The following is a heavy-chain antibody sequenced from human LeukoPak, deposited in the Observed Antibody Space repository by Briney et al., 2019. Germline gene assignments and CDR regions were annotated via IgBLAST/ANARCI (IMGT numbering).Heavy chain of an antibody. CDR2: IYYSGNT. Sequence: SETLSLTCTVSGASISSGDYYWSWIRQPPGKGLEWIGSIYYSGNTYYSPSLKSRVTISVDTSKSQFSLNLSSVTAADAAVYYCARERLRDGYNFPDYWGQGTMVTVSS. V-gene: IGHV4-30-4*01. CDR1: GASISSGDYY. D-gene: IGHD5-24*01. CDR3: ARERLRDGYNFPDY. J-gene: IGHJ4*02.